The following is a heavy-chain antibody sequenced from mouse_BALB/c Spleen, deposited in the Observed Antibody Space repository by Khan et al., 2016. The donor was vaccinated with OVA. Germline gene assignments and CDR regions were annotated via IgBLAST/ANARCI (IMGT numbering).Heavy chain of an antibody. Sequence: VQLQQSGAELVKPGASVKLSCKASGYTFTSYYIYWVKQRPGQGLEWIGEINPSNGGTNVNEKFKSKATLTVDKSSSTAYMEVSSLTSEDSAVYYCTRGGYGSPFAYWGQGTLVTVSA. CDR2: INPSNGGT. CDR3: TRGGYGSPFAY. J-gene: IGHJ3*01. V-gene: IGHV1S81*02. CDR1: GYTFTSYY. D-gene: IGHD1-1*01.